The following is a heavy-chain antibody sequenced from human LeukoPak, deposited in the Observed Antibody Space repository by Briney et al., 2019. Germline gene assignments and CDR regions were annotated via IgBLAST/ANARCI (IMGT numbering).Heavy chain of an antibody. CDR2: ISAYNGNT. D-gene: IGHD2-15*01. CDR3: ARASVAGYCSGGSCYSVYYYYYYMDV. CDR1: GYTFTSYG. V-gene: IGHV1-18*01. Sequence: ASVTVSYKASGYTFTSYGISWVRPAPGQGLEWMGWISAYNGNTNYAQKLQGRVTMTTDTSTSTAYMELRSLRSDDTAVYYCARASVAGYCSGGSCYSVYYYYYYMDVWGKGTTVTVSS. J-gene: IGHJ6*03.